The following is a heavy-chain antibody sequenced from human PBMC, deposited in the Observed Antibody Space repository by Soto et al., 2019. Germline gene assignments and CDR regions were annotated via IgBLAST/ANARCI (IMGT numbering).Heavy chain of an antibody. Sequence: GGSLRLFCAASGFTFNNAWMSWVRQAPGKGLEWVGRIKSKKDGGTTDYAAPVKGRFTISRDDSRNTLYLQMNSLRTEDTAVYYCTTDPGDYEDYWGQGTQVTVSS. CDR3: TTDPGDYEDY. D-gene: IGHD4-17*01. J-gene: IGHJ4*02. CDR2: IKSKKDGGTT. V-gene: IGHV3-15*01. CDR1: GFTFNNAW.